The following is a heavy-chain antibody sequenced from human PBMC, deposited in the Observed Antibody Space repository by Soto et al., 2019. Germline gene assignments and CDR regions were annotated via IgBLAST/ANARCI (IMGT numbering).Heavy chain of an antibody. CDR1: GFTVSGSY. Sequence: VQLVESGGGLVQPGGSLRLSCAGSGFTVSGSYMGWVRQAPGKGPEWVSTIYGDGTTYYADSVKGRFSVSRDNSKNTLYLQMYCLRAEDTALYYCARDRVSPARFGYWGQGTLVTVSS. J-gene: IGHJ4*02. CDR3: ARDRVSPARFGY. CDR2: IYGDGTT. V-gene: IGHV3-66*01.